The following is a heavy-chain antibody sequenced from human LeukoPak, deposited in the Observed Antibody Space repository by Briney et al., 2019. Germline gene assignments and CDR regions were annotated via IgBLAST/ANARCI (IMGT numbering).Heavy chain of an antibody. CDR1: GGSISSGDYY. V-gene: IGHV4-30-4*01. J-gene: IGHJ6*02. Sequence: SQTLSLTCTVSGGSISSGDYYWSWIRQPPGKGLEWIGYIYYSGSTYYNPSLKSRVTISVDTSKNQFSLKLSSVTAADTAVYYCAMTVTGYYYGMDVWGQETTVTVSS. CDR2: IYYSGST. D-gene: IGHD4-4*01. CDR3: AMTVTGYYYGMDV.